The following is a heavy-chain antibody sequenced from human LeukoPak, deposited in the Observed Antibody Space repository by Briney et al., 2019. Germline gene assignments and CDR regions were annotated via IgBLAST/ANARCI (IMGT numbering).Heavy chain of an antibody. CDR3: ARTLSFDGYSDY. J-gene: IGHJ4*02. D-gene: IGHD5-24*01. CDR2: IYYSGST. CDR1: VGSISSYY. Sequence: SETLSLTCTVSVGSISSYYWSWIRKPPGKGLEWIGYIYYSGSTNYNPSLKSRVTISVDTSKNQFSLKLTSVTAADTAVYYCARTLSFDGYSDYWGQGTLVTVSS. V-gene: IGHV4-59*01.